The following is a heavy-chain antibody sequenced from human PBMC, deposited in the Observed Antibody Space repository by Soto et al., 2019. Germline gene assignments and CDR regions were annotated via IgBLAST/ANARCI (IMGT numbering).Heavy chain of an antibody. CDR2: ISYDGSNK. CDR3: AKPTPDYGEKNWFDP. J-gene: IGHJ5*02. CDR1: GFTFSSYG. Sequence: GGSLRLSCAASGFTFSSYGMHWVRQAPGKGLEWVAVISYDGSNKYYADSVKGRFTISRDNSKNTLYLQMNSLRAEDTAVYYCAKPTPDYGEKNWFDPWGQGTLVTVSS. V-gene: IGHV3-30*18. D-gene: IGHD4-17*01.